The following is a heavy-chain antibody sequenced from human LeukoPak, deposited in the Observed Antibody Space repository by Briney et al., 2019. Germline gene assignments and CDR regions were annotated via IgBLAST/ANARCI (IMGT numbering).Heavy chain of an antibody. D-gene: IGHD3-10*01. CDR1: GGSFSGYY. V-gene: IGHV4-34*01. Sequence: SETLSLTCAVYGGSFSGYYWSWIRQPPGKGLEWIGEINHSGSTNYNPSLKSRVTISVDRSKNQFSLKLSSVTAADTAVYYCARRSPRYYYGSGSYSFDYWGQGTLVTVSS. J-gene: IGHJ4*02. CDR3: ARRSPRYYYGSGSYSFDY. CDR2: INHSGST.